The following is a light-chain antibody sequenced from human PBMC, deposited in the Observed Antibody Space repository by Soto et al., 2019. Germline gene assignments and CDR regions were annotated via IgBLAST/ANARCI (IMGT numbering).Light chain of an antibody. CDR2: EVS. J-gene: IGLJ3*02. Sequence: QSVLTQPASVSGSPGQSITISCTGTSSDVGGYNYVSWYQQHPGKAPKLMIYEVSNRPSGVSNRFSGSKSGNTASLTISCLQAEDEADYYCSSYTGSSTWVFGGGTKVTVL. V-gene: IGLV2-14*01. CDR3: SSYTGSSTWV. CDR1: SSDVGGYNY.